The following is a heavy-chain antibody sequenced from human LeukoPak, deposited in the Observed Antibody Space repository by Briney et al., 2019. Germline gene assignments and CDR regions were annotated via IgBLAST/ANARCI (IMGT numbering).Heavy chain of an antibody. Sequence: GGSLRLSCTASGFTFSSYTMSWVRQAPGEGLEWLSAINGRGITYYAGSVKGRFTIPRDNSENTLYLQMNSLTVDDTAVYFCAKERQTGDYFTSDYWGQGTLVTVSS. CDR2: INGRGIT. CDR3: AKERQTGDYFTSDY. V-gene: IGHV3-23*01. D-gene: IGHD4-17*01. J-gene: IGHJ4*02. CDR1: GFTFSSYT.